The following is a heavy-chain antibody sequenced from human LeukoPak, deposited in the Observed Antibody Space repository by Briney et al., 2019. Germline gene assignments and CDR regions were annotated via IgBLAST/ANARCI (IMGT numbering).Heavy chain of an antibody. J-gene: IGHJ4*02. CDR2: IYYSGNT. D-gene: IGHD3/OR15-3a*01. CDR1: GGSISSYY. V-gene: IGHV4-59*04. CDR3: ARQTGSGLFILP. Sequence: PSETLSLTCTVSGGSISSYYWSWIRQPPGKGLEWIGSIYYSGNTYYNASLKSQVSISIDTSKNQFSLKLTSVTAADTAVYYCARQTGSGLFILPGGQGTLVTVSS.